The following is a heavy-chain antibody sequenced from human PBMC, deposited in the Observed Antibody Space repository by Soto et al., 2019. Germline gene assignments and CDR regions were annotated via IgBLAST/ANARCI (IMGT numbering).Heavy chain of an antibody. J-gene: IGHJ6*02. Sequence: EVQLVESGGGLVQPGRSLRLSCAASGFTFEDYGMHWVRETPGKGLEWVSGIRWNSVNIGYADSVKGRFTISRDNAKNSLYLQMNSLRGDDTALYYCAKDGSRTWDYYYGMDVWGQGTTVTVSS. CDR1: GFTFEDYG. CDR3: AKDGSRTWDYYYGMDV. V-gene: IGHV3-9*01. CDR2: IRWNSVNI. D-gene: IGHD6-13*01.